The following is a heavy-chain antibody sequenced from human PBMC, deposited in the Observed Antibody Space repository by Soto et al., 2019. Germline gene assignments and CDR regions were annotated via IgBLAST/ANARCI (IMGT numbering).Heavy chain of an antibody. CDR2: ISYDGDNK. D-gene: IGHD6-19*01. Sequence: QVQLVESGGGVVQPGRSLRLSCAASGFTFSTYGMHWVRQAPGKGLEWVAVISYDGDNKYYAGSVKGRFTISRDNSKNTLYLQMNDLSTEDTAVYYCAKDEASYSSGWYPNFDYWGQGTLVTVSS. CDR3: AKDEASYSSGWYPNFDY. J-gene: IGHJ4*02. V-gene: IGHV3-30*18. CDR1: GFTFSTYG.